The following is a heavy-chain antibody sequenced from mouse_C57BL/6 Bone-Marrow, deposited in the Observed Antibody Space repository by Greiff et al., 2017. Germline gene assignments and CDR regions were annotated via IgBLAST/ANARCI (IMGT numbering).Heavy chain of an antibody. V-gene: IGHV5-4*03. CDR3: ASYGSSYYYAMDY. CDR2: ISDGGSYT. J-gene: IGHJ4*01. CDR1: GFTFSSYA. D-gene: IGHD1-1*01. Sequence: EVKLMESGGGLVKPGGSLKLSCAASGFTFSSYAMSWVRQTPETRLEWVATISDGGSYTYYPDNVKGRFTISRDNAKNNLYLQMSHLKSEDTAMYYCASYGSSYYYAMDYWGQGTSVTDSS.